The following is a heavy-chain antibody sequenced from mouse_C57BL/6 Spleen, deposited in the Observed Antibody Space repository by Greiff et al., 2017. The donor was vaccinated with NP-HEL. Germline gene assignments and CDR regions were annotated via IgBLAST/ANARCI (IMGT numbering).Heavy chain of an antibody. CDR1: GFTFSDYG. J-gene: IGHJ1*03. CDR2: ISSGSSTI. CDR3: ARRNYGSSYWYFDV. Sequence: EVQRVESGGGLVKPGGSLKLSCAASGFTFSDYGMHWVRQAPEKGLEWVAYISSGSSTIYYADTVKGRFTISRDNAKNTLFLQMTILRSEDTAMYYCARRNYGSSYWYFDVWGTGTTVTVSS. V-gene: IGHV5-17*01. D-gene: IGHD1-1*01.